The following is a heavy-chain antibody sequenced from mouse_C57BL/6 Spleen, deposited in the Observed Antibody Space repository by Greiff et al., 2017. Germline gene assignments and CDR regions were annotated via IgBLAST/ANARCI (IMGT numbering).Heavy chain of an antibody. V-gene: IGHV5-16*01. CDR2: INYDGSST. Sequence: EVKLMESEGGLVQPGSSMKLSCTASGFTFSDYYMAWVRQVPEKGLEWVANINYDGSSTYYLDSLKSRFIISRDNAKNILYLQMSSLKSEDTATYDCARGDGSSLYYFDYWGQGTTLTVSS. D-gene: IGHD1-1*01. CDR3: ARGDGSSLYYFDY. CDR1: GFTFSDYY. J-gene: IGHJ2*01.